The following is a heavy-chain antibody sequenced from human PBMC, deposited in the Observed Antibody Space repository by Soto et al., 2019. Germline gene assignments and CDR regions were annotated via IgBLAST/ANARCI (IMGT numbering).Heavy chain of an antibody. Sequence: QVKLVQSGAEEKKPGASVKVSFKASGYTFTSYAMHWVRQAPGQRLEWMGWINAGNGNTKYSQKFQGRVTITRDTSASTAYMELSSLRSEDTAVYSCARSIVVVTALDYWGQGTLVTVSS. J-gene: IGHJ4*02. D-gene: IGHD2-21*02. CDR1: GYTFTSYA. CDR3: ARSIVVVTALDY. CDR2: INAGNGNT. V-gene: IGHV1-3*05.